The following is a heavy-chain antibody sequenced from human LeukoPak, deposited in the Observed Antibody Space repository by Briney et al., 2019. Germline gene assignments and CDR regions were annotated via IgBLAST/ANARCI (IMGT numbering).Heavy chain of an antibody. CDR3: ARGRSGWYLDY. CDR2: ISSSSSTI. D-gene: IGHD6-19*01. Sequence: GGSLRLSCAASGFTFSSYSMNWVRQAPGKGLEWVSYISSSSSTIYYADSVKGRFTISRDNAKNSLYLQMNSLRAEDTAVYYCARGRSGWYLDYWGQGTLVTVSS. CDR1: GFTFSSYS. V-gene: IGHV3-48*04. J-gene: IGHJ4*02.